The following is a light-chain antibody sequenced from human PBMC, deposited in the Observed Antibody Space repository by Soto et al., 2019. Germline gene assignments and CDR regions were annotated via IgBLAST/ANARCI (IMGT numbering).Light chain of an antibody. CDR3: QQYANWPPWT. V-gene: IGKV3-11*01. CDR1: QSVYNY. Sequence: EIVLTQSPATLSLSPGERATLSCRASQSVYNYLAWYQQKPGQAPRLLIYDASNRATGIPARFSGSGSGTDFTLTISSLQSEDFAVYFCQQYANWPPWTFGQGTKVEI. CDR2: DAS. J-gene: IGKJ1*01.